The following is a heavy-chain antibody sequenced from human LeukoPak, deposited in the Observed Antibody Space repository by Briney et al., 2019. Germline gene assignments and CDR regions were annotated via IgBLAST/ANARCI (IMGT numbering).Heavy chain of an antibody. CDR2: MNPNSGNT. CDR3: ARMGRNYYDMSGYNY. CDR1: GSTFSNYD. D-gene: IGHD3-22*01. Sequence: ASVKVSCKASGSTFSNYDINWVRQATGQGLEWMGWMNPNSGNTGYAQKFQGRVTMTRNTSISTAYMELSSLRSEDTAVYYCARMGRNYYDMSGYNYWGQGTLVTVSS. J-gene: IGHJ4*02. V-gene: IGHV1-8*01.